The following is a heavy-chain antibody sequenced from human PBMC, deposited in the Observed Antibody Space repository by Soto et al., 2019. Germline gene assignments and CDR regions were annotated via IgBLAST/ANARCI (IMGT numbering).Heavy chain of an antibody. CDR3: ARANVKYYYDSSGYYSRTYNWFDP. J-gene: IGHJ5*02. V-gene: IGHV4-34*01. CDR2: INHSGST. CDR1: GGSFSGYY. D-gene: IGHD3-22*01. Sequence: SETLSLTCAVYGGSFSGYYWSWIRQPPGKGLEWIGEINHSGSTNCNPSLKSRVTISVDTSKNQFSLKLSSVTAADTAVYYCARANVKYYYDSSGYYSRTYNWFDPWGQGTLVTSPQ.